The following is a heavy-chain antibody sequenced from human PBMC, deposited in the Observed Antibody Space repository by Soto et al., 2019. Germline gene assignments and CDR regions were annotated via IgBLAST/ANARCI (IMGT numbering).Heavy chain of an antibody. D-gene: IGHD1-26*01. CDR3: ASLRAPPGGRYETRMADY. J-gene: IGHJ4*02. CDR1: SGSISSADYY. CDR2: IYYTGST. Sequence: QVQLQESGPGLVKPSQTLSLTCTVSSGSISSADYYWSWIRQPPGKGLEWIGYIYYTGSTYYNPSLKGQLTISISPSKNHSSLGLSSVTAAATAVYFCASLRAPPGGRYETRMADYWGQGILVIVSS. V-gene: IGHV4-30-4*01.